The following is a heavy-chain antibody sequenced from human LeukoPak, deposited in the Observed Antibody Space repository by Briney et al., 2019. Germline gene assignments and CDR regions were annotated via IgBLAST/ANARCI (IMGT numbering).Heavy chain of an antibody. Sequence: HTGGSLRLSCAASGFTFSDYNMNWVRQSPEKGLEWVSAISGSGGSTYYADSVKGRFTISRDNSKNTLYLQMNSLRAEDTAVYYCATRPPGFGELLPDYWGQGTLVTVSS. CDR3: ATRPPGFGELLPDY. CDR2: ISGSGGST. V-gene: IGHV3-23*01. J-gene: IGHJ4*02. D-gene: IGHD3-10*01. CDR1: GFTFSDYN.